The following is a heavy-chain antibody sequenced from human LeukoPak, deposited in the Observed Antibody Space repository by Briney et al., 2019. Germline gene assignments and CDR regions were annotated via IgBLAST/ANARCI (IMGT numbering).Heavy chain of an antibody. D-gene: IGHD6-6*01. CDR3: ARARIAATSHWFDP. CDR2: INAGNGNT. J-gene: IGHJ5*02. Sequence: ASVKASCKASGYTFTSYAMHWVRQAPGQRLEWMGWINAGNGNTKYSQKFQGRVTITRDTSASTAYMELSSLRSEDTAVYYCARARIAATSHWFDPWGQGTLVTVPS. V-gene: IGHV1-3*01. CDR1: GYTFTSYA.